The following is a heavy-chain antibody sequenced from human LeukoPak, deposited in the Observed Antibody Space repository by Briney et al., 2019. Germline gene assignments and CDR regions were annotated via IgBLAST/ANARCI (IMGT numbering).Heavy chain of an antibody. J-gene: IGHJ4*02. Sequence: ESGPTLVNPTQTLTLTCTFSGFSLSTSGMCVSWVRQPPGKALEWLALIDWDDDKYYSTSLKTRLTISKDTPKNQVVLTMTNMDPVDTATYYCARSRNYGDYFDYWGQGTLVTVSS. CDR3: ARSRNYGDYFDY. CDR1: GFSLSTSGMC. V-gene: IGHV2-70*20. D-gene: IGHD4-17*01. CDR2: IDWDDDK.